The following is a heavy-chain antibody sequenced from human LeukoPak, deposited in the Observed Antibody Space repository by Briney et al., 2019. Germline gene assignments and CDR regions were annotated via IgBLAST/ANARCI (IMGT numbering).Heavy chain of an antibody. CDR2: ISYTGST. CDR1: GGSIGGDH. D-gene: IGHD6-19*01. Sequence: SETLSHTCTISGGSIGGDHWSWIRQAPGKGLEWIGYISYTGSTSYNPSLRNRVTISLHTSENQFSLRLTSVTAADTAVYYCARAVTGTSMVDYWGQGTLVAVSS. CDR3: ARAVTGTSMVDY. V-gene: IGHV4-59*08. J-gene: IGHJ4*02.